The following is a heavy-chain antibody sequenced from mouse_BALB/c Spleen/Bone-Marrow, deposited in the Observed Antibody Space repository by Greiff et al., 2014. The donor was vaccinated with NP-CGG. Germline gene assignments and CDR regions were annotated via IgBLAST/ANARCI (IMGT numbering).Heavy chain of an antibody. CDR1: GFSLTNYG. Sequence: VKLVESGPGLVAPSQSLSITCTVSGFSLTNYGVHWVRQPPGKGLEWLGVIWADGSTNYNSVLMSRLSISKDNSKSQVFFKMNSLQTDDTAMYYCARITTATGAMDYWGQGTSVTVSS. J-gene: IGHJ4*01. D-gene: IGHD1-2*01. V-gene: IGHV2-9*02. CDR2: IWADGST. CDR3: ARITTATGAMDY.